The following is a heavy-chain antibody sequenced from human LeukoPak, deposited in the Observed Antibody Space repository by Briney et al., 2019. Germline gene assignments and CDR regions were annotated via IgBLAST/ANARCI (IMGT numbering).Heavy chain of an antibody. V-gene: IGHV3-30*02. J-gene: IGHJ3*02. Sequence: PGGSLRLSCAASGFTFSSHGMHWVRQAPGKGLEWVAFIRYDGSNKYYAVSVKGRFTISRDNSKNTLYLQMNSLRAEDTAVYYCAKDWAYTAMLHIPPFDAFDIWGQGTMVTVSS. CDR2: IRYDGSNK. CDR1: GFTFSSHG. CDR3: AKDWAYTAMLHIPPFDAFDI. D-gene: IGHD5-18*01.